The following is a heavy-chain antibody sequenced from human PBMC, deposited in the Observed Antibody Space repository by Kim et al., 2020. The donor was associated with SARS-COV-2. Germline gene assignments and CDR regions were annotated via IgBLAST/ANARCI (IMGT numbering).Heavy chain of an antibody. CDR3: ARGPTRIYCSSTSCPNPNYYYSGMDV. CDR2: IKQDGSEK. Sequence: GGSLRLSCAASGFTFSSYWMSWVRQAPGKGLEWVANIKQDGSEKYYVDSVKGRFTISRDNAKNSLYLQMNSLRAEDTAVYYCARGPTRIYCSSTSCPNPNYYYSGMDVWGQGTTVTVSS. J-gene: IGHJ6*02. V-gene: IGHV3-7*01. D-gene: IGHD2-2*01. CDR1: GFTFSSYW.